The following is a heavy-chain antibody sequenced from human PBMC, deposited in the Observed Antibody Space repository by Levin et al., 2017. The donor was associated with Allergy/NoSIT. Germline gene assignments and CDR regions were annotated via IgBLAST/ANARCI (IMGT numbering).Heavy chain of an antibody. D-gene: IGHD1-1*01. CDR3: ATSRTIDY. Sequence: ETLSLTCAASGFTFSSYWMSWVRQAPGKGLEWVANIKQDGSEKYFVDSVKGRFTISRDNANNSLYLQMNSLRAEDTAVYYCATSRTIDYWGLGTLVTVSS. CDR2: IKQDGSEK. V-gene: IGHV3-7*01. CDR1: GFTFSSYW. J-gene: IGHJ4*02.